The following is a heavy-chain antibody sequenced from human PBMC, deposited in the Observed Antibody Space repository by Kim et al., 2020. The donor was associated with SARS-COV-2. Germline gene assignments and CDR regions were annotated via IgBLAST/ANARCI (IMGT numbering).Heavy chain of an antibody. J-gene: IGHJ4*02. D-gene: IGHD3-10*01. CDR2: IFYSGST. CDR1: GGSISSTSYY. Sequence: SETLSLTCAVSGGSISSTSYYWDWIRQPPGKGLEWIGSIFYSGSTYYNPSLKNRVTISVETSKNQFSLRLSSVTAADTAVYYCARRRHYYGSGNYPREIDYWGQGTLVTLSS. V-gene: IGHV4-39*01. CDR3: ARRRHYYGSGNYPREIDY.